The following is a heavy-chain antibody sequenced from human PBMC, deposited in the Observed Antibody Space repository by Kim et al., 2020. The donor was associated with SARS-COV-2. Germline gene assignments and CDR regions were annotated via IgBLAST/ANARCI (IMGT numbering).Heavy chain of an antibody. J-gene: IGHJ4*02. CDR3: ARRNYDSGGYYFFDY. D-gene: IGHD3-22*01. V-gene: IGHV4-34*01. Sequence: PSTHGRVTIADDTSKNPFSLRLSSVTAADTAVYYCARRNYDSGGYYFFDYWGQGTLVTVSS.